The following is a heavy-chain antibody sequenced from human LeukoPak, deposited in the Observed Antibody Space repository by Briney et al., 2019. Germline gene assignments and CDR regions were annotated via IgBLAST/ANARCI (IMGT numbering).Heavy chain of an antibody. CDR2: LHKDGTT. CDR1: GFIVGIYY. Sequence: GGSLRLSCAASGFIVGIYYTSWVRQAPGKGLEWVAVLHKDGTTYYADSVKGRFTFSRDTSRNTLYLQMNSLIVEDTAVYYCARFAFAALDYWGQGTLVTVSS. D-gene: IGHD2/OR15-2a*01. J-gene: IGHJ4*02. V-gene: IGHV3-53*01. CDR3: ARFAFAALDY.